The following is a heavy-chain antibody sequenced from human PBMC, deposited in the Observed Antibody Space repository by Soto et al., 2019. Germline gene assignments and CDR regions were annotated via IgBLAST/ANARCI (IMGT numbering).Heavy chain of an antibody. CDR3: AKTKGKGLAAKNFDF. CDR1: GFPFSNHA. D-gene: IGHD2-15*01. J-gene: IGHJ4*02. V-gene: IGHV3-23*01. Sequence: XESLSLSCAASGFPFSNHAMSWVRQAPGKGLEWVSGISDGGDLIYYADSVKGRFSMSRDNSENMLYLQMTNLRAEDTAIYFCAKTKGKGLAAKNFDFWGQGTLVTVSS. CDR2: ISDGGDLI.